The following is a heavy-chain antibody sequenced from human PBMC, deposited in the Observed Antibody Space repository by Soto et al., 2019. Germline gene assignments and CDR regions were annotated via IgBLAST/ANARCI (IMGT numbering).Heavy chain of an antibody. CDR2: INAGNGNT. J-gene: IGHJ6*02. CDR3: ASDSAPRDIVLMVYAIYGMDV. CDR1: GYTFTSYA. D-gene: IGHD2-8*01. Sequence: GASVKVSCKASGYTFTSYAMHWVRQAPGQRLEWMGWINAGNGNTKYSQKFQGRVTITADKSTSTAYMELSSLRSEDTAVYYCASDSAPRDIVLMVYAIYGMDVWGQGTTVTVSS. V-gene: IGHV1-3*01.